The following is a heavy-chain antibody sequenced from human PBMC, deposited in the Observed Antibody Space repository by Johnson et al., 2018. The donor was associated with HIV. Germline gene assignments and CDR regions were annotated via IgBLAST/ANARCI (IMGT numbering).Heavy chain of an antibody. CDR2: IQSKTDGGTT. Sequence: VQLVESGGGVVQPGGSLRLSCAASGLTFTNAWMNWVRQAPGKGLEWAGRIQSKTDGGTTDYAAPVKGRFTISRDDSKNTLYLQMNSLRAEDTAVYYGAKDVELHGAFDIWGQGTMVTVSS. V-gene: IGHV3-15*01. J-gene: IGHJ3*02. D-gene: IGHD1-26*01. CDR1: GLTFTNAW. CDR3: AKDVELHGAFDI.